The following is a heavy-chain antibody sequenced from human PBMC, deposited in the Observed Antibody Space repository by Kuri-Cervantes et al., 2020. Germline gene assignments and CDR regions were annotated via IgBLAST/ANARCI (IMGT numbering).Heavy chain of an antibody. D-gene: IGHD3-22*01. CDR3: ARVVRSWLLRQNWFDP. V-gene: IGHV3-72*01. Sequence: GGSLRLSCAASGFTFSDHYMDWVRQAPGKGLEWVGRTRNKANSYTTEYAASVKGRFTISRDDSKNSLYLQMNSLKTEDTAVYYCARVVRSWLLRQNWFDPWGQGTLVTVSS. CDR2: TRNKANSYTT. CDR1: GFTFSDHY. J-gene: IGHJ5*02.